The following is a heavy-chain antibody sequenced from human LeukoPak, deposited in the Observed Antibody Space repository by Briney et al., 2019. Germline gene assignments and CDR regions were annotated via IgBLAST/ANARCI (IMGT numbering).Heavy chain of an antibody. J-gene: IGHJ5*02. CDR3: ARDYDFWSGFNWFDP. CDR2: IYYSGST. D-gene: IGHD3-3*01. CDR1: GGSISSGDYY. Sequence: SETLSLTCTVSGGSISSGDYYWSWIRQPPGKGLEWLGYIYYSGSTYYNPSLKSRVTISVDTSKNQFSLKLSSVTAADTAVYYCARDYDFWSGFNWFDPWGQGTLVTVSS. V-gene: IGHV4-30-4*08.